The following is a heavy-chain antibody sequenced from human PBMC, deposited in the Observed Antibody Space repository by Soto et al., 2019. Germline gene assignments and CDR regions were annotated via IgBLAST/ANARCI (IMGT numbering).Heavy chain of an antibody. J-gene: IGHJ4*02. D-gene: IGHD4-4*01. V-gene: IGHV3-15*07. Sequence: PGGSLRLSCAASGFTFSNAWMNWVRQAPGKGLEWVGRIKSKTDGGTTDYAAPVKGRFTISRDDSKNTLYLQMNSLKTEDTAVYYCTTEDYSNYPWDFDYWGQGTLVTVSS. CDR2: IKSKTDGGTT. CDR1: GFTFSNAW. CDR3: TTEDYSNYPWDFDY.